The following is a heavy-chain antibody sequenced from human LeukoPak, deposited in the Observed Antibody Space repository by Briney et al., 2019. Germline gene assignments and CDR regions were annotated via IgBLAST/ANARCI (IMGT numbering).Heavy chain of an antibody. D-gene: IGHD3-22*01. V-gene: IGHV1-2*02. CDR3: ARSSKYYDSSDYVSY. CDR2: INPNSGGT. J-gene: IGHJ4*02. Sequence: ASVKVSCKASGYTFTGYYIHWVRQAPGQGLEWMGWINPNSGGTNYAQKFQGRVTMTRDTSISTAYMELSRLRSDDTAVYYCARSSKYYDSSDYVSYWGQGTLVTVSS. CDR1: GYTFTGYY.